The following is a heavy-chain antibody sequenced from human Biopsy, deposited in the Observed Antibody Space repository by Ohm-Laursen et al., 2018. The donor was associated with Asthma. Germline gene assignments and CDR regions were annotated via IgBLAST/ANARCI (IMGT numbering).Heavy chain of an antibody. J-gene: IGHJ4*01. V-gene: IGHV3-9*01. CDR2: ISWNSGNI. CDR3: AKSADYYDSSDYLDF. CDR1: GFSFDDCA. Sequence: SLRLSCAASGFSFDDCAMHWVRQAPGKGLEWVSSISWNSGNIDYADSVKGRFTISRDNAKNSLYLQMQSLRPEDTAFYYCAKSADYYDSSDYLDFWGRGTLVTVSS. D-gene: IGHD3-22*01.